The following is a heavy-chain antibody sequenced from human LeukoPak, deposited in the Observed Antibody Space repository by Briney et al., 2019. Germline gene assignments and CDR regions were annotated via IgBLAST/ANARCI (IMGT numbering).Heavy chain of an antibody. CDR2: MNPNSGDT. J-gene: IGHJ4*02. CDR3: ARAESSSSNY. V-gene: IGHV1-8*01. CDR1: GYTFTSYD. Sequence: ASVKVSCKASGYTFTSYDINWVRQATGQGLEWMGWMNPNSGDTGYAQKFQGRVTMTRDTSISTAYMELSRLRSDDTAVYYCARAESSSSNYWGQGTLVTVSS. D-gene: IGHD6-6*01.